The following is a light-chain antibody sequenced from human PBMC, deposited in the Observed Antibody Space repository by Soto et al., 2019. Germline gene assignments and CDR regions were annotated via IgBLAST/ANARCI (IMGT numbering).Light chain of an antibody. J-gene: IGKJ1*01. Sequence: EIVMTQSPATLSVSPGERATLSCRASQRVSSNLAWYQQKPGQAPRLLMYRASTRATGIPVRFSGSGSGTEFTLTISSLQSEDFAVYYCQQYNNWPRTFGQGTKVEIK. CDR3: QQYNNWPRT. CDR2: RAS. V-gene: IGKV3-15*01. CDR1: QRVSSN.